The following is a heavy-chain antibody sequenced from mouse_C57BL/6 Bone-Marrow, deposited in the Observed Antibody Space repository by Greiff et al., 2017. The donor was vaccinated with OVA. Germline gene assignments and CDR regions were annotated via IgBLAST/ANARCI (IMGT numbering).Heavy chain of an antibody. CDR2: IGPGSGST. D-gene: IGHD1-1*01. CDR1: GYTFTDYY. V-gene: IGHV1-77*01. J-gene: IGHJ2*01. Sequence: QVQLQQSGAELVKPGASVKISCKASGYTFTDYYINWVKQRPGQGLEWIGKIGPGSGSTYYNEKFKDKATLTADKSSSTAYMQLSSLTSEDSAVYYCARLDRYGSSLYFDYWGQGTTLTVSS. CDR3: ARLDRYGSSLYFDY.